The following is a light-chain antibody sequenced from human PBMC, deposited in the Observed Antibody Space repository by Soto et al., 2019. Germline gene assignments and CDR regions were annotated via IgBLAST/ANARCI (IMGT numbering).Light chain of an antibody. V-gene: IGKV3-20*01. J-gene: IGKJ1*01. Sequence: EVGLTQSPGTRSLSPGERATLSCRASQSVSGSDLAWYQQKPGQAPRLLISGVSNSATGTQDRFSGSGSGTDFTLNISSLEPEDFAVFYCHQYGISPPTFGPGTKVEI. CDR3: HQYGISPPT. CDR2: GVS. CDR1: QSVSGSD.